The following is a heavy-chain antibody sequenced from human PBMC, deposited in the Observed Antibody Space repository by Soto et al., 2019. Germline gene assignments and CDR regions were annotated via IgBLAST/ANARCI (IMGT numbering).Heavy chain of an antibody. V-gene: IGHV4-4*02. J-gene: IGHJ4*02. CDR1: GVSISSRNW. D-gene: IGHD3-16*02. Sequence: KPSETLSLTCAVSGVSISSRNWWSWVRQPPGKVLEWIGEIYHSGSTNYNPSLKSRVTISVDTSKNQFSLKLSSVTAADTAVYYCARHMITFGGVIGPLRYWGQGTLVTVSS. CDR2: IYHSGST. CDR3: ARHMITFGGVIGPLRY.